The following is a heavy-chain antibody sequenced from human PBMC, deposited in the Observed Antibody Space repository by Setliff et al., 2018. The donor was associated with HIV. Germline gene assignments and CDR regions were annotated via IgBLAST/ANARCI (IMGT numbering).Heavy chain of an antibody. V-gene: IGHV4-61*02. CDR1: GGSISSGSYY. J-gene: IGHJ4*02. CDR2: INTSGST. Sequence: SETLSLTCTVSGGSISSGSYYWSWIRQPAGKGLEWIGRINTSGSTNYNPSLKSRVTISVDTSKNQFSLKLSSVTAADTALYFCARVPVLPSPRFDYWGQGTLVTVSS. D-gene: IGHD2-2*01. CDR3: ARVPVLPSPRFDY.